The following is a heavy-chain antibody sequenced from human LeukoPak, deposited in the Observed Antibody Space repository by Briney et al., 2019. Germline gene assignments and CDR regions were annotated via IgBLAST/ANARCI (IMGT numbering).Heavy chain of an antibody. CDR1: GYSISSGYY. J-gene: IGHJ6*03. Sequence: SETLSLTCTVSGYSISSGYYWGWIRQPPGKGLEWIGSIYHSGSTYYNPSLKSRVTISVDTSKNQFSLKLSSVTAADTAVYYCARFPLTYYYYMDVWGKGTTVTVSS. CDR2: IYHSGST. D-gene: IGHD4/OR15-4a*01. CDR3: ARFPLTYYYYMDV. V-gene: IGHV4-38-2*02.